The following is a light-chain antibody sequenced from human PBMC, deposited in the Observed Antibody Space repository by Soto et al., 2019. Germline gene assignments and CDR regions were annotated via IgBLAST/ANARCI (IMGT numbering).Light chain of an antibody. CDR1: SSNIGAGYG. CDR2: GNS. Sequence: QSVRTQPPSVSGAPGQRVTISCTGRSSNIGAGYGVHWYQQLPGTAPKLLIYGNSNRPSGVPDRFSGSKSGTSASLAITGLQAEEEADYYGQSYDSSLSGYVFGTGTKVTGL. CDR3: QSYDSSLSGYV. J-gene: IGLJ1*01. V-gene: IGLV1-40*02.